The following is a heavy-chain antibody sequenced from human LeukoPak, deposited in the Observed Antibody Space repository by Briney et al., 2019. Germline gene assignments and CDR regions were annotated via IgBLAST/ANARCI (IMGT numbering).Heavy chain of an antibody. CDR2: IYYSGST. Sequence: SETLSLTCTVAGDSISPGGHHGTWIRQHRERGLEWLGYIYYSGSTHYNPSLQSRVTISVDTSKNQFSLNLNSVTAADTAVYYCARVIVVVPIGVYHYYAMDVWGQGTTVTVSS. V-gene: IGHV4-31*03. J-gene: IGHJ6*02. CDR1: GDSISPGGHH. CDR3: ARVIVVVPIGVYHYYAMDV. D-gene: IGHD2-2*01.